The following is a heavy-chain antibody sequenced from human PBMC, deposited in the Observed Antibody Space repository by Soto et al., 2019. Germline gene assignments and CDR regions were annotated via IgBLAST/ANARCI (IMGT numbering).Heavy chain of an antibody. Sequence: ASETLSLTCTVSGGSISSGDYYWSWIRQPPGKGLEWIGYIYYSGSTYYNPSLKSRVTISVDTSKNQFSLKLSSVTAADTAVYYCARDPYYYDSSGYSPDNYWGQGTLVTVSS. V-gene: IGHV4-30-4*01. J-gene: IGHJ4*02. CDR2: IYYSGST. CDR3: ARDPYYYDSSGYSPDNY. CDR1: GGSISSGDYY. D-gene: IGHD3-22*01.